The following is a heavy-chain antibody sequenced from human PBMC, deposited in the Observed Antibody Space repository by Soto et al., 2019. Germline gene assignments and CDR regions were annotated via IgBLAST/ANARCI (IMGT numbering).Heavy chain of an antibody. CDR3: ARVELNDFFGFFDS. V-gene: IGHV4-31*03. Sequence: QVQLHESGPGLVKSSQTLSLTCTVSGGYISGGGYYWGLIRQHPAKGLEWIGNIDYSGSTYYNPSLRSRVSISVDTSENQFSLDLSSVTAADTAVYYCARVELNDFFGFFDSWGQGTLVTASS. D-gene: IGHD3-3*01. J-gene: IGHJ4*02. CDR2: IDYSGST. CDR1: GGYISGGGYY.